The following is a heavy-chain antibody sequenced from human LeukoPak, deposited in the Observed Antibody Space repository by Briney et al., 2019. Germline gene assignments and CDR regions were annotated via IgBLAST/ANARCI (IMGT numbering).Heavy chain of an antibody. V-gene: IGHV4-59*01. Sequence: SETLSLTCTVSGXSIGFYYWTWIRQPPGKGLEWIGYIYYTGSTNYNPSLKSRVTISVDTSKNQVSLKLTSVTAADTAVYYCARDRYTVVSWYFDLWGRGTLVTVSS. CDR1: GXSIGFYY. CDR2: IYYTGST. CDR3: ARDRYTVVSWYFDL. J-gene: IGHJ2*01. D-gene: IGHD4-23*01.